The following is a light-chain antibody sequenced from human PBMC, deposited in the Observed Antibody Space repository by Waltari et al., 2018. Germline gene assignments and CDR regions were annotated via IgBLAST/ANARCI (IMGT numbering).Light chain of an antibody. Sequence: QSVLTPPPSVSGAPGPRVHIPCTGSSSHTGSGSDFYWYQQLPGTAPKLLIYGNSNRPSGVPDRFSGSKSGTSASLAITGLQAEDEADYHCQSYDSSLSGYVFGTGTKVTVL. V-gene: IGLV1-40*01. CDR3: QSYDSSLSGYV. CDR2: GNS. J-gene: IGLJ1*01. CDR1: SSHTGSGSD.